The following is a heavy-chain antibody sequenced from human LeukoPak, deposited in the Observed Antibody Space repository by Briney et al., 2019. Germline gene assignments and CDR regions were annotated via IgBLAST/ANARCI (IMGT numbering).Heavy chain of an antibody. Sequence: SETLSLTCAVSGYSISSASYWGWIRQPPGKGLEWIGNIYHSGSPYYNPSLKSRVTISVDTSKNQFSLKLSSVTAADTAVYYCAKDRGVLTGYYFDYWGQGTLVTVSS. D-gene: IGHD3-9*01. CDR2: IYHSGSP. V-gene: IGHV4-38-2*02. CDR1: GYSISSASY. CDR3: AKDRGVLTGYYFDY. J-gene: IGHJ4*02.